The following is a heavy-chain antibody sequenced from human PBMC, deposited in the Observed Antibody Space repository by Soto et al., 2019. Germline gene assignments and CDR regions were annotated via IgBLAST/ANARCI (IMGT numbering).Heavy chain of an antibody. CDR2: IYWNDDK. J-gene: IGHJ4*02. CDR3: AHPHPRLSIAARGAYFDY. V-gene: IGHV2-5*01. Sequence: SGPTLVNPTQTLTLTCTFSGFSLSTSGVGVGWIRQPPGKALEWLALIYWNDDKRYSPSLKSRLTITKDTSKNQVVLTMTNMDPVDTATYYCAHPHPRLSIAARGAYFDYRDKGTLVTVS. CDR1: GFSLSTSGVG. D-gene: IGHD6-6*01.